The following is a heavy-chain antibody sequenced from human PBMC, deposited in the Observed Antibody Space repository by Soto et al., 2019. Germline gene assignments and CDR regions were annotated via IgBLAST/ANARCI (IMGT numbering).Heavy chain of an antibody. CDR2: ISYDGSNK. D-gene: IGHD2-2*01. J-gene: IGHJ4*02. Sequence: GGSLRLSCAASGFTFSSYGMHWVRQAPGKGLEWVAVISYDGSNKYYADSVKGRFTISRDNSKNTLYLQMNSLRAEDTAVYYCAKDRDDCSSTSCYASYFDYWGQGTLVTVSP. V-gene: IGHV3-30*18. CDR1: GFTFSSYG. CDR3: AKDRDDCSSTSCYASYFDY.